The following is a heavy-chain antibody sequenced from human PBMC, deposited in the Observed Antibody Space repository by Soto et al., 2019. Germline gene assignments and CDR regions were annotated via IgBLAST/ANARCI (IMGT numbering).Heavy chain of an antibody. CDR1: GDTFTNFG. J-gene: IGHJ5*02. CDR3: ATVLRGVVNWFDP. CDR2: IATYNSNR. V-gene: IGHV1-18*01. D-gene: IGHD3-10*01. Sequence: HLVQSGPEVKKPGASITVSCKTSGDTFTNFGLSWVRQAPGQGLEWMGWIATYNSNRNYAPKFQGRLTLTTDPSTSTAYMELKSLRYDDTAVYYCATVLRGVVNWFDPWGQGTLVTVSS.